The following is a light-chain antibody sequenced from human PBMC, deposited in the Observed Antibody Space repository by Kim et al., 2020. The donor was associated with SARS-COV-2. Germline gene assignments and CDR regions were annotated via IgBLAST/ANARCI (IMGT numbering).Light chain of an antibody. CDR1: QSVDSNS. CDR2: GAS. V-gene: IGKV3-20*01. CDR3: QQYGRSPLT. Sequence: IVLTQSPGTLSLSPGERATLTCRASQSVDSNSLAWYQQKPGQAPRLLIYGASSRATGIPDRFSGSGSGTEFTFTISRLEPEDFAVFSCQQYGRSPLTFGGGTKVDIK. J-gene: IGKJ4*01.